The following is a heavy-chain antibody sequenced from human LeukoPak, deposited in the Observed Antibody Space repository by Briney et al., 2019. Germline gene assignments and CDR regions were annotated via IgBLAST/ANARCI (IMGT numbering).Heavy chain of an antibody. J-gene: IGHJ6*03. CDR2: IYYSGST. Sequence: SETLSLTCTVSGGSISSYYWSWIRQPPGKGLEWIGYIYYSGSTNYNPSLKSRVTISVDTSKNQFSLKLSSVTAADTAVYYCARGDYDILTGYLSSYYYYMDVWGKGTTVTISS. CDR1: GGSISSYY. CDR3: ARGDYDILTGYLSSYYYYMDV. D-gene: IGHD3-9*01. V-gene: IGHV4-59*01.